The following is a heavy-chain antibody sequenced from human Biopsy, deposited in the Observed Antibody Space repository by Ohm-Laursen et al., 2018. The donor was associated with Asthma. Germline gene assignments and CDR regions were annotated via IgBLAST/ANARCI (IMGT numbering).Heavy chain of an antibody. V-gene: IGHV3-7*01. J-gene: IGHJ1*01. CDR2: IKHDGTEK. CDR3: ARTFHFWSPYHAEHYQL. D-gene: IGHD3-3*01. CDR1: GFIFGDSC. Sequence: SLRLSCTAFGFIFGDSCMRWVRQVPGQGLEWVANIKHDGTEKNYVDSLKGRFTISRDNAKNLLFLQMNSLRAEDTAVYYCARTFHFWSPYHAEHYQLWGQGTLVTVSS.